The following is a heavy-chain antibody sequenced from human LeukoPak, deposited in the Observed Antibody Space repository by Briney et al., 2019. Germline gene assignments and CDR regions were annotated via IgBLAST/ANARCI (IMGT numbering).Heavy chain of an antibody. V-gene: IGHV3-48*03. CDR3: AKDATPALGTVYMDV. D-gene: IGHD6-13*01. J-gene: IGHJ6*03. Sequence: GGSLRLSCAASGFTFSGSAMNWVRQAPGKGLEWISHISNFGDIIHYADSVEGRFTISRDNDKNSIYLQMNSLRAEDTAVYYCAKDATPALGTVYMDVWGKGTTVTISS. CDR2: ISNFGDII. CDR1: GFTFSGSA.